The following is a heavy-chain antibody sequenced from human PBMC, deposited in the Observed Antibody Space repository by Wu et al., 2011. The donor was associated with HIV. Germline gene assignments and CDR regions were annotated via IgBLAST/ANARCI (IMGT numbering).Heavy chain of an antibody. V-gene: IGHV1-18*01. CDR3: ARGLYCGGDCYYYYYYYYMDV. CDR1: GYTFTSYG. CDR2: ISAYNGNT. Sequence: QLHLVQSGAEVKKPGASVKVSCKASGYTFTSYGISWVRQAPGQGLEWMGWISAYNGNTNYAQKLQGRVTMTRNTSISTAYMELSSLRSEDTAVYYCARGLYCGGDCYYYYYYYYMDVWGKGTTVTVSS. D-gene: IGHD2-21*01. J-gene: IGHJ6*03.